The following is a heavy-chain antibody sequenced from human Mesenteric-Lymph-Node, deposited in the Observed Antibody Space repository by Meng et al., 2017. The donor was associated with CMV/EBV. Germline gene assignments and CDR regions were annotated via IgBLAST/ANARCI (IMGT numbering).Heavy chain of an antibody. CDR1: GFTFSSYE. J-gene: IGHJ4*02. CDR3: ARVGVIAFDY. Sequence: GGSLRLSCAASGFTFSSYEMNWVRQAPGKGLEWVSSISSSSSYIYYADSVKGRFTISRDNAKNSLYLQMNSLRAEDTAVYYCARVGVIAFDYWGQGTLVTVSS. V-gene: IGHV3-21*01. CDR2: ISSSSSYI. D-gene: IGHD2-21*01.